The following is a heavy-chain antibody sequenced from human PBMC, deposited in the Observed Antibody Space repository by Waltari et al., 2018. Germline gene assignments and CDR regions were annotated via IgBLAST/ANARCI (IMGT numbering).Heavy chain of an antibody. D-gene: IGHD1-26*01. J-gene: IGHJ4*02. Sequence: VQLQESGPGLVKPSETLSLTCSVSGASINSYHWTWVRRPPGRGLEWIGYIYYSGSTSYSPSLRGRATMSLDTSKNQFSLNLRSVTTADTGMYYCEAIVAATRAIDYWGPGALVTVFS. CDR3: EAIVAATRAIDY. CDR2: IYYSGST. CDR1: GASINSYH. V-gene: IGHV4-59*03.